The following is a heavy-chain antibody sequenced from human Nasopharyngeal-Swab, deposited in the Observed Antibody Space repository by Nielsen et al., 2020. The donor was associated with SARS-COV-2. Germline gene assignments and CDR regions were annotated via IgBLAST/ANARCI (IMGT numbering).Heavy chain of an antibody. Sequence: SETLSLTYAVSGVSISASAWWTWVRQPPGKGLEWIGHISLTGSTNYNPSLKSRVTISLDRSKNHLSLNLTSVSAADTALYFCASEYDNGGHNFFDPWGPGTLVTVSS. CDR1: GVSISASAW. J-gene: IGHJ5*02. CDR3: ASEYDNGGHNFFDP. V-gene: IGHV4-4*02. D-gene: IGHD1-20*01. CDR2: ISLTGST.